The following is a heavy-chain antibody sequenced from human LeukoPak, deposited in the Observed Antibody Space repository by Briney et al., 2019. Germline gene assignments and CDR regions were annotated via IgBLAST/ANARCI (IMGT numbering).Heavy chain of an antibody. Sequence: GGSLRLSCAASGFTFDDYAMHWVRQAPGKGLEWVSGISWNSGSIGYADSVKGRFTISRDNAKNSLYLQMNSLRAEDTALYYCAKDAAAYYYDSSGHYDAFDIWGQGTMVTVSS. CDR3: AKDAAAYYYDSSGHYDAFDI. J-gene: IGHJ3*02. V-gene: IGHV3-9*01. D-gene: IGHD3-22*01. CDR2: ISWNSGSI. CDR1: GFTFDDYA.